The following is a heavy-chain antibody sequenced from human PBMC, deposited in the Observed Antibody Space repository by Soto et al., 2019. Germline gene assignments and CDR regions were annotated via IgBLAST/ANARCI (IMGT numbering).Heavy chain of an antibody. V-gene: IGHV4-34*01. CDR2: INHSGST. Sequence: SETLSLTCAVYGGSFSGYYWSWIRQPPGKGLEWIGEINHSGSTNYNPSLKSRVTISVDTSKNQFSLKLSSVTAADTAVYYCARGRRGRYCSGGSCYLGYFQHWGQGTLVTVSS. D-gene: IGHD2-15*01. CDR3: ARGRRGRYCSGGSCYLGYFQH. CDR1: GGSFSGYY. J-gene: IGHJ1*01.